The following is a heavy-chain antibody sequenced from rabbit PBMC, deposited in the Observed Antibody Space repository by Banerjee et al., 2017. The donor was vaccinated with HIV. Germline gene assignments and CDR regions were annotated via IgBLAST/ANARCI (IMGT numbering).Heavy chain of an antibody. J-gene: IGHJ4*01. Sequence: QEQLEESGGGLVKPEGSLTLSCTVSGFTLSSYVMCWVRQAPGKGLEWIACINTSSGNTVYASWAKGRFTISKTSSTTVTLQMTSLTAADTATYFCARDLAGVIGWNFNLWGQGTLVTVS. V-gene: IGHV1S45*01. CDR2: INTSSGNT. CDR1: GFTLSSYV. D-gene: IGHD4-1*01. CDR3: ARDLAGVIGWNFNL.